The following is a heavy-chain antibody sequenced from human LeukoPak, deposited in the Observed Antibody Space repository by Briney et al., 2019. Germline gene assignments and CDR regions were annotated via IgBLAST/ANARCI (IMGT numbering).Heavy chain of an antibody. D-gene: IGHD3-3*01. J-gene: IGHJ4*02. CDR1: GGSISSYY. Sequence: SETLSLTCTVSGGSISSYYWSWIRQPAGKGLEWIGRIYTSGSTNYNPSLKSRVTMSVDTSKNQFSLKLSSVTAADTAVYYCARGRGYDFWSGYFPFDYWGQGTLVTVSS. CDR3: ARGRGYDFWSGYFPFDY. CDR2: IYTSGST. V-gene: IGHV4-4*07.